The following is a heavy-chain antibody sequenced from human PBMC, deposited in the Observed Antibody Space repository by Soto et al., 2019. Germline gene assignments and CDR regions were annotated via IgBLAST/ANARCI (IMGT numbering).Heavy chain of an antibody. CDR1: GYTFTGHY. CDR2: INPNSGGT. J-gene: IGHJ4*02. Sequence: ASVKVSCKASGYTFTGHYMHWVRQAPGQGLEWMGWINPNSGGTNYAQKFQGWVTMTRDTSISTAYMELSRLRSDDTAVYYCARGDRTVTPEYYFDYWGQGTLVTISS. V-gene: IGHV1-2*04. CDR3: ARGDRTVTPEYYFDY. D-gene: IGHD4-17*01.